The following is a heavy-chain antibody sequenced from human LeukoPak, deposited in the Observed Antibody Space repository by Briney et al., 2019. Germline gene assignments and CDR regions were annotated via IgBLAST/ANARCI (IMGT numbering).Heavy chain of an antibody. CDR2: ILITGST. D-gene: IGHD2-2*01. V-gene: IGHV4-61*02. CDR1: GGSINSENYY. Sequence: SETLSLTCTVSGGSINSENYYWNWIRQPAGKGLEWIGRILITGSTNYNPSLTSRLTISVDTSKNQFSLKLSSVTAADAAVYFCARVVPDGYSDYWGQGTLVTVSS. CDR3: ARVVPDGYSDY. J-gene: IGHJ4*02.